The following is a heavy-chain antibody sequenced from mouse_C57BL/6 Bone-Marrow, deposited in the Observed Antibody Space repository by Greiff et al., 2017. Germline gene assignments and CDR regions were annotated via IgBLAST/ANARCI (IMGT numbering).Heavy chain of an antibody. CDR1: GYTFTSYW. J-gene: IGHJ2*01. CDR2: IYPGNSDT. D-gene: IGHD3-2*02. V-gene: IGHV1-5*01. CDR3: TRGDSSGPHYFDY. Sequence: VQLQQSGTVLARPGASVKMSCKTSGYTFTSYWMHWVKQRPGQGLEWIGAIYPGNSDTSYNQKFKGKAKLTAVTSASTAYMELSSLTNEDSAVYYGTRGDSSGPHYFDYWGQGTTLTVSS.